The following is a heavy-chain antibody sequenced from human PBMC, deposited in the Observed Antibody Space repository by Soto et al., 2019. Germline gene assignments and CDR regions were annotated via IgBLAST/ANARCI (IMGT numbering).Heavy chain of an antibody. J-gene: IGHJ4*02. CDR3: AHYGSGTYYTLAPYYFDY. CDR2: IYWDDDK. D-gene: IGHD3-10*01. CDR1: GGSISSGDYY. V-gene: IGHV2-5*08. Sequence: TLSLTCTVSGGSISSGDYYWSWIRQPPGKGLEWLALIYWDDDKRYSPSLKSRLTITKDTSKNQVVLTMTNMDPVDTATYYCAHYGSGTYYTLAPYYFDYWGQGTLVTVSS.